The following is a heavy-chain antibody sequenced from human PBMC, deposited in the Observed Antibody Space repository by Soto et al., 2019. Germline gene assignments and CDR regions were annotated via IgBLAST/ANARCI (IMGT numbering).Heavy chain of an antibody. V-gene: IGHV1-2*02. D-gene: IGHD3-16*01. J-gene: IGHJ4*02. CDR1: GYTFSAYY. CDR3: ARDPIGGGAPYYFDY. CDR2: INTDSGDT. Sequence: ASVKVSCKASGYTFSAYYMYWVRQTPRHGLEWMGGINTDSGDTHYAQKFQGRVTMTRDTSIGTAYMELTSLTSDDTAVYYCARDPIGGGAPYYFDYWGQG.